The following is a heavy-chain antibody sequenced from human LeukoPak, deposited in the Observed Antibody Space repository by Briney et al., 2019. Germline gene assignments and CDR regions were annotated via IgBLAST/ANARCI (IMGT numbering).Heavy chain of an antibody. J-gene: IGHJ4*02. CDR3: AKDLGGTMIVVGIFDY. Sequence: GGSLRLSCAASEFSFSNYAMSWVRQAPGKGLEWVSAISGSGGSTDYADSVKGRFTISRDNSKNTLYLQMNSLRAEDTAVYYCAKDLGGTMIVVGIFDYWGQGTLVTVSS. V-gene: IGHV3-23*01. CDR2: ISGSGGST. CDR1: EFSFSNYA. D-gene: IGHD3-22*01.